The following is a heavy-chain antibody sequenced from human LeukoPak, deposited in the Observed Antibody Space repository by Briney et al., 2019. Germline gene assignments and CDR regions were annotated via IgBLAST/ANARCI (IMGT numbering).Heavy chain of an antibody. Sequence: GGSLRLSCAASGFTFSSYGMHWVRQAPGKGLEWVALISYDGSNKYYADSVKGRFTISRDNAKNSLYLQMNSLRAEDTALYYCAREIYDSSGSDYWGQGTLVTVSS. CDR2: ISYDGSNK. CDR1: GFTFSSYG. D-gene: IGHD3-22*01. V-gene: IGHV3-30*03. CDR3: AREIYDSSGSDY. J-gene: IGHJ4*02.